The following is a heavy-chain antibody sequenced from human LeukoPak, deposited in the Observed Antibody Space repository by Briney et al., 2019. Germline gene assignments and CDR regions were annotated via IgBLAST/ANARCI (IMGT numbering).Heavy chain of an antibody. CDR1: GYTFTSYA. V-gene: IGHV1-3*01. CDR3: ARDLQPVAVAGPGGY. Sequence: GASVKVSCKASGYTFTSYAMHWVRQAPGQRLEWMGWINAGNGNTKYSQKFQGRVTITRDTSTSTAYMELRSPRSDDTAVYYCARDLQPVAVAGPGGYWGQGTLVTVSS. CDR2: INAGNGNT. J-gene: IGHJ4*02. D-gene: IGHD6-19*01.